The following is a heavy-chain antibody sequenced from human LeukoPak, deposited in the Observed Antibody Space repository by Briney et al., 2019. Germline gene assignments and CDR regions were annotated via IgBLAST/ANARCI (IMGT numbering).Heavy chain of an antibody. V-gene: IGHV4-34*01. CDR3: ARGGWLVPFDY. Sequence: PSETLSLTCAVYGGSFSGYYWSWIRQPPGKGLEWIGEINHSGSTNYNPPLKSRVTISVDTSKNQFSLKLSSVTAADTAVYYCARGGWLVPFDYWGQGTLVTVSS. CDR1: GGSFSGYY. D-gene: IGHD6-19*01. CDR2: INHSGST. J-gene: IGHJ4*02.